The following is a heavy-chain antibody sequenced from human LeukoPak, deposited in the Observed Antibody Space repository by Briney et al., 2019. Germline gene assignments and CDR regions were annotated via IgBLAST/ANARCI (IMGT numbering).Heavy chain of an antibody. CDR3: AKAEGITMIVVVITPFDY. J-gene: IGHJ4*02. D-gene: IGHD3-22*01. Sequence: PSETLSLTCPVSGGSVSSSRYYWGWVRQAPGKGLEWVSAISGSGGGTYYADSVKGRFTISRNNSKNTLYLQMNSLRAEDTAVYYCAKAEGITMIVVVITPFDYWGQGTLVTVSS. V-gene: IGHV3-23*01. CDR1: GGSVSSSRYY. CDR2: ISGSGGGT.